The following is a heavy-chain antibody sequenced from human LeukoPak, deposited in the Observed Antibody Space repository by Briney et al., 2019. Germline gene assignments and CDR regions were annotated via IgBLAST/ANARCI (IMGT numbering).Heavy chain of an antibody. CDR2: IIPIFGTA. D-gene: IGHD3-3*01. V-gene: IGHV1-69*13. J-gene: IGHJ4*02. CDR1: GGTFSSYA. Sequence: GASVKVSCKASGGTFSSYAISWVRQAPGQGLEWMGGIIPIFGTANYAQKFQGRVTITADESTSTAYMELSSLRSEDTAVYYCTRADDFWSGYQDYWGQGTLVTVSS. CDR3: TRADDFWSGYQDY.